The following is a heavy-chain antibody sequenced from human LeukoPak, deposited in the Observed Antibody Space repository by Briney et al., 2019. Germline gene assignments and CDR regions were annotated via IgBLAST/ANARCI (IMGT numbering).Heavy chain of an antibody. Sequence: GGSLRLSCAASGFTFSSYSMNWVRQAPGKGLEWVSYISSSSSTIYYADSVKGRFTISRDNSKNTLYLQMNSLRAEDTAVYYCAKVGGDPYSFTYWGQGTLVTVSS. V-gene: IGHV3-48*01. D-gene: IGHD3-16*01. CDR1: GFTFSSYS. CDR2: ISSSSSTI. J-gene: IGHJ4*02. CDR3: AKVGGDPYSFTY.